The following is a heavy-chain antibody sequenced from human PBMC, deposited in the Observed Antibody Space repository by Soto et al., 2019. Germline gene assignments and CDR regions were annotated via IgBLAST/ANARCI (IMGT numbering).Heavy chain of an antibody. Sequence: QVRLVQSGAEVRKPGATVKVSCKASGYTFTSYGISWVRQAPGQGLESMGWISAFNGKTNYAKNVQDRVTMTTDTSTTTAYMEVRSLRSEDTAVYYCARGGTRSSWGYWGQGTLVTVSS. J-gene: IGHJ4*02. V-gene: IGHV1-18*01. D-gene: IGHD6-6*01. CDR3: ARGGTRSSWGY. CDR1: GYTFTSYG. CDR2: ISAFNGKT.